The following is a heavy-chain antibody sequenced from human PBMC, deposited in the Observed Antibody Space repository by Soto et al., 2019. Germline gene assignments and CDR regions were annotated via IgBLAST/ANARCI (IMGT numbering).Heavy chain of an antibody. J-gene: IGHJ3*02. CDR2: ISGSGGST. Sequence: GXLRLSCAASGFTFSSYAMIWVRQAPGKGLEWVSAISGSGGSTYYADSVKGRFTISRDNSKNTLYLQMNSLRAEDTAVYYCAKDEVPLSAFDIWGQGTMVTASS. V-gene: IGHV3-23*01. CDR1: GFTFSSYA. CDR3: AKDEVPLSAFDI. D-gene: IGHD1-1*01.